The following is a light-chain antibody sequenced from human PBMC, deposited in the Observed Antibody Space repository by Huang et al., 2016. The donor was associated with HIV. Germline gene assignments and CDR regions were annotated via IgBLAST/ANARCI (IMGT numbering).Light chain of an antibody. CDR2: TAS. J-gene: IGKJ2*01. CDR1: QSVGNW. V-gene: IGKV1-5*03. CDR3: QQYNRFYT. Sequence: DIQMTQSPSTLSASVGDRVTITCRASQSVGNWLAWYQQKPGQAPKLLRYTASTLQNGVPSRFSGSGSETEFTLTINSLQPDDFATYYCQQYNRFYTFGQGTRLDIK.